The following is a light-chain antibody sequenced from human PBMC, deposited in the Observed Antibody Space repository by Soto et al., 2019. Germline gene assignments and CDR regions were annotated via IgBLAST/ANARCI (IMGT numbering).Light chain of an antibody. CDR1: SSDVGSYNL. J-gene: IGLJ2*01. CDR3: CSYAGSSTHVV. V-gene: IGLV2-23*02. CDR2: EVS. Sequence: QSALTQPASVSGSPGQSITISCTGTSSDVGSYNLVSWYQQHPGKAPKLMIYEVSKRPSGVSNRFSGSKSGNTASLTISGLQAEDEADYYCCSYAGSSTHVVFGGGTKATVL.